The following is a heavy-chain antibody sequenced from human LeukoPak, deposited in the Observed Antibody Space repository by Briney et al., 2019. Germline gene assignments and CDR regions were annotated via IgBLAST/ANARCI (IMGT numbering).Heavy chain of an antibody. Sequence: PGGSLRLSCAASGFTFSSYAMHWVRQAPGKGLEWVAVISYDGSNKYYADSVKGRFTISRDNSKNTLYLQMNSLRAEDTAVYYCARDPWWRNYYYHGMDVWGQGTTVTVFS. J-gene: IGHJ6*02. CDR2: ISYDGSNK. CDR1: GFTFSSYA. D-gene: IGHD2-8*02. V-gene: IGHV3-30-3*01. CDR3: ARDPWWRNYYYHGMDV.